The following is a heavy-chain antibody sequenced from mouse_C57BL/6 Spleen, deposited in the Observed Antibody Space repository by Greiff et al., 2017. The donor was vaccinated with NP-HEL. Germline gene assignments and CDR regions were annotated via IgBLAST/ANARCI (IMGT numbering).Heavy chain of an antibody. CDR3: TTGDGYYLWFAY. V-gene: IGHV14-1*01. CDR2: IDPEDGDT. CDR1: GFNIKDYY. J-gene: IGHJ3*01. Sequence: EVQLQQSGAELVRPGASVKLSCTASGFNIKDYYMHWVKQRPEQGLEWIGRIDPEDGDTEYAPKFQGKATMTADPSSNTAYLQLSSLTSEDTAVYYCTTGDGYYLWFAYWGQGTLVTVSA. D-gene: IGHD2-3*01.